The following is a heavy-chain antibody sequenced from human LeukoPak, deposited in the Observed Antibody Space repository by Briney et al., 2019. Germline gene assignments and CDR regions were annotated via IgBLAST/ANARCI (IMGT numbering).Heavy chain of an antibody. CDR3: ARDPVGATTPDY. CDR1: GGTFSSYA. Sequence: SVKVSCKASGGTFSSYAISWVRQAPGQGLEWMGGIIPIFGTANYAQKFQGRVTMTRDTSTSTVYMELSSLRSEDTAVYYCARDPVGATTPDYWGQGTLVTVSS. V-gene: IGHV1-69*05. D-gene: IGHD1-26*01. J-gene: IGHJ4*02. CDR2: IIPIFGTA.